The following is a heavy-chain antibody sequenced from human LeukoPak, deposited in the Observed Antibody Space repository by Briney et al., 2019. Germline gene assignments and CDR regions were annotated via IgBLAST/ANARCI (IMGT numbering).Heavy chain of an antibody. CDR3: ARIGVTSGWAFDY. CDR1: GFTFSSYS. V-gene: IGHV4-59*12. D-gene: IGHD6-19*01. Sequence: GSLRLSCAASGFTFSSYSMNWVRQAPGKGLEWIGYISYSGGTYYNPSLQSRVTISRDTSKNQFSLKLNSVTAADTAVYYCARIGVTSGWAFDYWGQGTLVTVSS. J-gene: IGHJ4*02. CDR2: ISYSGGT.